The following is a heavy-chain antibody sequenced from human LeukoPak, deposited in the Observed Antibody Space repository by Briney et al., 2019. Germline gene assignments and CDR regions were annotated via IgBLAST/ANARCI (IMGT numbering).Heavy chain of an antibody. CDR1: GFTFSSHS. CDR2: ISGGGTTV. J-gene: IGHJ6*03. CDR3: ARNFYYMDV. Sequence: PGGSLRLSCAASGFTFSSHSMNWVRQAPGKGLEWVSYISGGGTTVYYVDSVKGRFTISRDNAKNSLYLQMNSLSAEDTALYFCARNFYYMDVWGKGTTVTVSS. V-gene: IGHV3-48*04.